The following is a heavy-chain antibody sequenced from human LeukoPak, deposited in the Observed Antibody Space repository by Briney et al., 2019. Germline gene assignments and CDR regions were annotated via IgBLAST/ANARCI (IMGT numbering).Heavy chain of an antibody. CDR2: INPNGGAT. D-gene: IGHD1-14*01. CDR3: SRGPARSQFDY. J-gene: IGHJ4*02. Sequence: EASVKVSCKASGYTFSGYYLHWVRQAPGQGLEWMGWINPNGGATNYAQKFQGRVAMTGDTSISTAYMELSGLRSDGTAVYYCSRGPARSQFDYWGQGTLVSVSS. CDR1: GYTFSGYY. V-gene: IGHV1-2*02.